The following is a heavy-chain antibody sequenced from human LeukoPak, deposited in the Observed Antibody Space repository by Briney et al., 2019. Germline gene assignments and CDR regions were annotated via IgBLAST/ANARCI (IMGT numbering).Heavy chain of an antibody. Sequence: PGRSLRLSCAASGFKFSNNGMHWVRQAPGKGLEGVAVISYDGSNKYYEDSVRGRFTISRDNSKNTLYLQMNRLSAQDTAYYYCAKDGDRGNSWSELDYWGQGSLVTVAS. J-gene: IGHJ4*02. CDR2: ISYDGSNK. CDR1: GFKFSNNG. D-gene: IGHD4-23*01. V-gene: IGHV3-30*18. CDR3: AKDGDRGNSWSELDY.